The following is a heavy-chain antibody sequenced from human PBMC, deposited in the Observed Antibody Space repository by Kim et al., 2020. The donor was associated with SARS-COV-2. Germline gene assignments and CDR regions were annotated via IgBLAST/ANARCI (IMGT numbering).Heavy chain of an antibody. J-gene: IGHJ6*02. D-gene: IGHD3-3*01. Sequence: GGSLRLSCAASGFTFSSYGMHWVRQAPGKGLEWVAVIWYDGSNKYYADSVKGRFTISRDNSKNTLYLQMNSLRAEDTAVYYCARDTIDLYVFWSGYHPGFCGMDVWGQGTTVTVSS. CDR2: IWYDGSNK. CDR3: ARDTIDLYVFWSGYHPGFCGMDV. V-gene: IGHV3-33*08. CDR1: GFTFSSYG.